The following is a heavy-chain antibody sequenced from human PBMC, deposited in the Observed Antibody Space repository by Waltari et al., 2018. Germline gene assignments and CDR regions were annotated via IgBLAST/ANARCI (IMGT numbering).Heavy chain of an antibody. V-gene: IGHV4-39*07. CDR2: IYYSGST. J-gene: IGHJ3*02. D-gene: IGHD4-17*01. CDR3: ASDYGDSLSAFDI. CDR1: GGSISSSSYY. Sequence: QLQLQESGPGLVKPSETLSLTCTVSGGSISSSSYYWGWIRQPPGKGLELIGSIYYSGSTYYNPSLNSRVTISVDTSKNQFSLKLSSVTAADTAVYYCASDYGDSLSAFDIWGQGTMVTVSS.